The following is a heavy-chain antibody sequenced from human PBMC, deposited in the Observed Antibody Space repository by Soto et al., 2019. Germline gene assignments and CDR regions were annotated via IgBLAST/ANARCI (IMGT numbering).Heavy chain of an antibody. D-gene: IGHD2-15*01. V-gene: IGHV3-23*01. Sequence: GSLRLSCAASGCTFSSYAMSWVRQAPGKGLEWVSIISGSGGTTFYADSVKGRFTISRDNSKNTLHLQMNSLRAEDTAVYYCAKDRDSVMVVTATFDHWGQGALVTVSS. J-gene: IGHJ5*02. CDR1: GCTFSSYA. CDR3: AKDRDSVMVVTATFDH. CDR2: ISGSGGTT.